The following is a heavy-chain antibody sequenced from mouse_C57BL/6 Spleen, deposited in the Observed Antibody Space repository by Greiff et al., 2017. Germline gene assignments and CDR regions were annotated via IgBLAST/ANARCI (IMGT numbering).Heavy chain of an antibody. D-gene: IGHD2-3*01. V-gene: IGHV1-76*01. CDR3: AREGGYYVFDY. CDR1: GYTFTDYY. J-gene: IGHJ2*01. CDR2: IYPGSGNT. Sequence: QVQLQQSGAELVRPGASVKLSCKASGYTFTDYYINWVKQRPGRGLEWIARIYPGSGNTYYNEKSKGKATLTAEKSSSTAYMQLSSLTSEDSAVYFCAREGGYYVFDYWGQGTTLTVSS.